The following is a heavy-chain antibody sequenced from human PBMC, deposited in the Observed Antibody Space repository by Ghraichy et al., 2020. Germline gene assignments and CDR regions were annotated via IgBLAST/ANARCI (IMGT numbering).Heavy chain of an antibody. D-gene: IGHD6-19*01. CDR1: GGTFSSYA. CDR2: IIPILGIA. Sequence: SVKVSCKASGGTFSSYAISWVRQAPGQGLEWMGRIIPILGIANYAQKFQGRVTITADKSTSTAYMELSSLRSEDTAVYYCARDRGSGWRINFDYWGQGTLVTVSS. J-gene: IGHJ4*02. V-gene: IGHV1-69*04. CDR3: ARDRGSGWRINFDY.